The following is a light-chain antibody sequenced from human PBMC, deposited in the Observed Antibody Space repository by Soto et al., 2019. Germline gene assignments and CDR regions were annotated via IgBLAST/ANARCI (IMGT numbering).Light chain of an antibody. J-gene: IGKJ2*01. V-gene: IGKV1-39*01. Sequence: DIEMTQSPSSLSASVGDSVAITCRASQPIRKHLNWYQQKLGGAPKLLIFAASSLPTGVPSRFSGTGSGTDFTLTISHLQPEDFATYYCQQTDSAPPFTFGQGTKM. CDR1: QPIRKH. CDR2: AAS. CDR3: QQTDSAPPFT.